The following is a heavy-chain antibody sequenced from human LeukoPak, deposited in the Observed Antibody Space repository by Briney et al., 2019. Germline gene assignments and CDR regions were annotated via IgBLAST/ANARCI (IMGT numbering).Heavy chain of an antibody. D-gene: IGHD3-9*01. Sequence: GGSLRLSCAASGFTFSSYAMHWVRQAPGKGLEWVAVISYDGSNKYYADSVKGRFTISRDNSKNTLYLQMNSLRAEDTALYYCAKVRTRYDILTGYLRTDAFDIWGQGTMVTVSS. V-gene: IGHV3-30-3*01. CDR2: ISYDGSNK. J-gene: IGHJ3*02. CDR1: GFTFSSYA. CDR3: AKVRTRYDILTGYLRTDAFDI.